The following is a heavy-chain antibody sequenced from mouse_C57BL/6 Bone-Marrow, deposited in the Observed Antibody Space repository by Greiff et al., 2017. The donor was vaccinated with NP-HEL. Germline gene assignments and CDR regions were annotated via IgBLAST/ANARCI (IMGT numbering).Heavy chain of an antibody. J-gene: IGHJ3*01. CDR3: ARGGSRFAY. D-gene: IGHD1-1*01. CDR2: IDPSDSYT. CDR1: GYTFTSYW. Sequence: QVQLQQPGAELVKPGASVKLSCKASGYTFTSYWMQWVKQRPGQGLEWIGEIDPSDSYTNYNQKFKGKATLTVDTSSSTAYMQLSSLTSEDSAVYYCARGGSRFAYWGQGTLVTVSA. V-gene: IGHV1-50*01.